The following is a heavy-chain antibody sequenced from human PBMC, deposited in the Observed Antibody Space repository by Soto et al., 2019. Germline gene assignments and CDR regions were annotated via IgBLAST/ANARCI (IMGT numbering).Heavy chain of an antibody. CDR2: ISYDGSNK. CDR3: ATQSPASSGYYY. CDR1: GFTFSSYG. D-gene: IGHD3-22*01. V-gene: IGHV3-30*03. J-gene: IGHJ4*02. Sequence: VQLVESGGGVVQPGRSLRLSCAASGFTFSSYGMHWVRQAPGKGLEWVAVISYDGSNKYYADSVKGRFTISRDNSKNTLYLQMNSLRAEDTAVYYCATQSPASSGYYYWGQGTLVTVSS.